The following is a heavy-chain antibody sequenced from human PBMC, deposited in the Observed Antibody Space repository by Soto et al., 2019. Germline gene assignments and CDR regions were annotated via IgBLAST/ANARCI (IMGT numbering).Heavy chain of an antibody. J-gene: IGHJ4*02. CDR1: GCTFSSYA. CDR3: ARGLDGSGWYYFDY. D-gene: IGHD6-19*01. Sequence: GASVKVSCKASGCTFSSYAINWVRQAPGQGLEWMGGIIPIFGTANYAQKFQGRVTITADESTSTAYMELSSLRSEDTAVYYCARGLDGSGWYYFDYWGQGTLVTVSS. CDR2: IIPIFGTA. V-gene: IGHV1-69*13.